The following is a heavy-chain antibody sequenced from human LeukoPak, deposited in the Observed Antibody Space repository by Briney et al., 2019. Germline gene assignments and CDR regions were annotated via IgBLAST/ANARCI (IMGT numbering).Heavy chain of an antibody. Sequence: PGGSLRLSCAASGFTFSSYSMNWVRQAPGKGLEWVSSISSSSSYIYYADSVKGRFTISRDNAKNSLYLQMNSLRAEDTAVYYCARDPDYGGNFGLYGMDVWGQGTTVTVSS. CDR2: ISSSSSYI. CDR1: GFTFSSYS. V-gene: IGHV3-21*01. J-gene: IGHJ6*02. D-gene: IGHD4-23*01. CDR3: ARDPDYGGNFGLYGMDV.